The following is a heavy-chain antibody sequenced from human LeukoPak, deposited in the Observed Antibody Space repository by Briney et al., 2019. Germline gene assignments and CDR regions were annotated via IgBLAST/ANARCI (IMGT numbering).Heavy chain of an antibody. J-gene: IGHJ5*02. Sequence: ASVKVSCKASGYTFTGYYMHWVRQAPGQGLEWMGWINPNSGGTNYAQKFQGRVTMTRDTSISTAYMELSRLRSDDTAAHYCARAMVRGRGWFDPWGQGTLVTVSS. V-gene: IGHV1-2*02. D-gene: IGHD3-10*01. CDR2: INPNSGGT. CDR3: ARAMVRGRGWFDP. CDR1: GYTFTGYY.